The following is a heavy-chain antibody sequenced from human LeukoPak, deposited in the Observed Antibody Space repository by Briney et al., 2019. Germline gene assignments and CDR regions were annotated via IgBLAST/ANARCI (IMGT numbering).Heavy chain of an antibody. CDR3: ARGPITGTTYINPYYYYYGMDV. CDR2: INPNSGNT. D-gene: IGHD1-7*01. V-gene: IGHV1-8*02. Sequence: ASVTVSCKASGYTFTGYYMHWVRQAPGQGLEWMGWINPNSGNTGYAQKFQGRVTMTRNTSISTAYMELSSLRSEDTAVYYCARGPITGTTYINPYYYYYGMDVWGQGTTVTVSS. CDR1: GYTFTGYY. J-gene: IGHJ6*02.